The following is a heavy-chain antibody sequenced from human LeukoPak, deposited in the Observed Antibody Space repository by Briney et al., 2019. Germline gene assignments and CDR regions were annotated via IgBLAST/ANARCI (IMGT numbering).Heavy chain of an antibody. CDR1: GFTFSSYA. J-gene: IGHJ4*02. CDR3: AVGGGGDFDY. Sequence: PGRSLRLSCAASGFTFSSYAMHWVRQAPGKGLEWVAVISYDGSNKYYADSVKGRFTISRDNSKNTLYLQMNSLRAEDTAVYYCAVGGGGDFDYWGQGTLVTVSS. CDR2: ISYDGSNK. V-gene: IGHV3-30*04. D-gene: IGHD1-26*01.